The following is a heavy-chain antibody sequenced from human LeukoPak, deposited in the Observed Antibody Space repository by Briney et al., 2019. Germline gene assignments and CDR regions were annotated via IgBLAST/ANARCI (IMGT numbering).Heavy chain of an antibody. CDR2: IRSDGSNK. D-gene: IGHD1-26*01. CDR3: VKGQNSGDYFADFDY. J-gene: IGHJ4*02. V-gene: IGHV3-30*02. CDR1: GFSFSNYG. Sequence: PGGSLRLSCAASGFSFSNYGMDWVRQPPGKGLQWAAFIRSDGSNKYYADSVKGRFTISRDNSKNTLYLQMNSLIPEDTAVYYCVKGQNSGDYFADFDYWGQGTLVTVSS.